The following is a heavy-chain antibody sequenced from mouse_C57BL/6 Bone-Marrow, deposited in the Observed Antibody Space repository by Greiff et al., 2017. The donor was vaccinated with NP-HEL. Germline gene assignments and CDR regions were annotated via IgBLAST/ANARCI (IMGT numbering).Heavy chain of an antibody. J-gene: IGHJ1*03. CDR1: GYTFTSYW. CDR2: IYPSDSET. Sequence: VKLQQPGAELVRPGSSVKLSCKASGYTFTSYWMDWVKQRPGQGLEWIGIIYPSDSETHYNQKFKDKATLTVDKSSSTAYMQLSSLTSEDSAVYYCAREGDYYGNYVGWYFDVWGTGTTVTVSS. CDR3: AREGDYYGNYVGWYFDV. V-gene: IGHV1-61*01. D-gene: IGHD2-1*01.